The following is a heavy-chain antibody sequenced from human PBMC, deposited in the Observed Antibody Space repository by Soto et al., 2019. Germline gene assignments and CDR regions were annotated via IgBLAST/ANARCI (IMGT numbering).Heavy chain of an antibody. J-gene: IGHJ6*02. D-gene: IGHD3-10*01. CDR2: ISSSSSYI. CDR3: AGHYGSGSYGGGDYYYGMDV. CDR1: GFTFSSYS. Sequence: EVQLVESGGGLVKPGGSLRLSCAASGFTFSSYSMNWVRQAPGKGLEWVSSISSSSSYIYYADSVKGRFTISRDNAKNSLYLQTNSLRAEDTAVYYCAGHYGSGSYGGGDYYYGMDVWGQGTTVTVSS. V-gene: IGHV3-21*01.